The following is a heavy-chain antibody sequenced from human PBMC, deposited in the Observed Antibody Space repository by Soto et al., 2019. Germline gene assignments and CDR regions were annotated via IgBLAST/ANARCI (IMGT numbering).Heavy chain of an antibody. Sequence: PSEILSLTCAVYGGSFSGYYWSWIRQPPGKGLEWIGEINHSGSTNYNPSLKSRVTISVDTSKNQFSLKLSSVTAADTAVYYCARGLPYCTNGVRYKMGPWFDPWGQGTLVTVSS. V-gene: IGHV4-34*01. D-gene: IGHD2-8*01. CDR1: GGSFSGYY. CDR2: INHSGST. J-gene: IGHJ5*02. CDR3: ARGLPYCTNGVRYKMGPWFDP.